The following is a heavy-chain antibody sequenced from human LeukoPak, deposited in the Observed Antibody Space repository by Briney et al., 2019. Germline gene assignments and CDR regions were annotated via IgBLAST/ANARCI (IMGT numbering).Heavy chain of an antibody. D-gene: IGHD6-13*01. Sequence: GGSLRLSCAASGLTFNTYWMTWVRQAPGKGLEWVANIKPDESETYYVDTVKGRFTISRDNAKNLLYLQMNSLRGEDTAVYYCGGFGYEAAVDLWGQGTLATVSS. CDR2: IKPDESET. J-gene: IGHJ4*02. V-gene: IGHV3-7*01. CDR3: GGFGYEAAVDL. CDR1: GLTFNTYW.